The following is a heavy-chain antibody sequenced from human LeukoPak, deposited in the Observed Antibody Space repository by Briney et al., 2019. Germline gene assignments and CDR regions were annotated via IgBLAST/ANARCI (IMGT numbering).Heavy chain of an antibody. Sequence: SQTLSLTCTVSGGSISSGSYYWSRIRQPAGKGLEWIGRIYTSGSTNYNPSLKSRVTISVDTSKNQFSLKLSSVTAADTAVYYCARDSVYVYDFWSGYPTNWFDPWGQGTLVTVSS. D-gene: IGHD3-3*01. CDR3: ARDSVYVYDFWSGYPTNWFDP. V-gene: IGHV4-61*02. J-gene: IGHJ5*02. CDR2: IYTSGST. CDR1: GGSISSGSYY.